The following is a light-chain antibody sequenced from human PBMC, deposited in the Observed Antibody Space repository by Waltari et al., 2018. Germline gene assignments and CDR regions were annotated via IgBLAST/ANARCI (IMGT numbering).Light chain of an antibody. CDR2: WAS. J-gene: IGKJ4*01. CDR3: QQYYSTPLT. Sequence: DIVMTQSPDSLAVSRGSRATINCKPSQSVLYSSNNKNYLAWYQQKPGQPPKLLIYWASTRESGVPDRFSGSGSGTDFTLTISSLQAEDVAVYYCQQYYSTPLTFGGGTKVEIK. V-gene: IGKV4-1*01. CDR1: QSVLYSSNNKNY.